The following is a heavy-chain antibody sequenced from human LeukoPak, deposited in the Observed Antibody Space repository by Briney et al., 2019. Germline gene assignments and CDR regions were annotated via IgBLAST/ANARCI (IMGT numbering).Heavy chain of an antibody. CDR3: TRDGVAAASALNFDY. Sequence: ASVKVSCKAFGYTFTNYYMHWVRQAPGQGLEWMGIINPSGGRPAYAQKFQGRVTMTGDTSTSTVYMELRSLKSEDTAIYYCTRDGVAAASALNFDYWGQGTLVTVSS. J-gene: IGHJ4*02. D-gene: IGHD6-13*01. CDR1: GYTFTNYY. V-gene: IGHV1-46*01. CDR2: INPSGGRP.